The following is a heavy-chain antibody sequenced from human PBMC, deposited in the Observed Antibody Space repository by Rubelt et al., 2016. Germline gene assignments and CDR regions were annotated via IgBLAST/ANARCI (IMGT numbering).Heavy chain of an antibody. CDR2: VSGSGGIT. CDR3: ARGGGGA. V-gene: IGHV3-23*01. J-gene: IGHJ4*02. D-gene: IGHD3-16*01. Sequence: GGSLRLSCAASGLTFSIYAMNWVRQAPGKGLEWVSVVSGSGGITYYADSVKGRCTISRDNSKNTLYLQMNSLRAEDTAVYYCARGGGGAWGQGTLVTVSS. CDR1: GLTFSIYA.